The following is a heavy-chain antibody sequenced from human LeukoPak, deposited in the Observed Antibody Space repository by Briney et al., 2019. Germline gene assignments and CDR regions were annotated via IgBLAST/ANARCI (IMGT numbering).Heavy chain of an antibody. CDR2: ISSSSSYI. Sequence: GGSLRLSCAASGFTFSSYSMNWVRQAPGKGLEWVSSISSSSSYIYYADSVKGRFTISRDNAKNSLYLQMNSLRAEDTAVCYCARDGQTYSGSSADYWGQGTLVTVSS. J-gene: IGHJ4*02. CDR3: ARDGQTYSGSSADY. CDR1: GFTFSSYS. D-gene: IGHD1-26*01. V-gene: IGHV3-21*01.